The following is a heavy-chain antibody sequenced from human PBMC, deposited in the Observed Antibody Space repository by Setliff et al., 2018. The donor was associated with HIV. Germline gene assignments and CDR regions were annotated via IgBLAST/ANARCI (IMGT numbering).Heavy chain of an antibody. CDR2: IYYSGNT. J-gene: IGHJ4*02. V-gene: IGHV4-39*01. CDR1: GGSISSNIYY. Sequence: SETLSLTCTVSGGSISSNIYYWGWIRRPPGRGLEWIGSIYYSGNTYYNPSLKRRVTMSVDTSNNQFSLSLTSVTATDTATYYCAGHPAGTPARIDYWGRGTLVTVSS. CDR3: AGHPAGTPARIDY. D-gene: IGHD2-2*01.